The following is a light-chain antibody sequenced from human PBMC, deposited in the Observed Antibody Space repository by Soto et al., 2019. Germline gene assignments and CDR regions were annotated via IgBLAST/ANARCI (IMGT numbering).Light chain of an antibody. CDR2: SNN. CDR3: AAWDDSLDVVV. J-gene: IGLJ2*01. Sequence: QSVLTHPPSASGTPGQTVTISCSGSSCNIGSNTVSWYQQFPGKAPKLLMYSNNQRPSGVPDRFSGSKSGTSASLAISGLQSDDEADYYCAAWDDSLDVVVFGGGTKLTVL. CDR1: SCNIGSNT. V-gene: IGLV1-44*01.